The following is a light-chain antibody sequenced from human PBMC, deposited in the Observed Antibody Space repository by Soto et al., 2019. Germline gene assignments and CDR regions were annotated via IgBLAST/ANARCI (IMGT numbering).Light chain of an antibody. J-gene: IGKJ2*01. CDR3: QQYGSSPYT. Sequence: EIVLTQSPGTLSLSSGERATLSCRASQSVSSSYLAWYQQKPGQAPRLLIYGASSRATGIPDRFSGSGSGTDFTLPISRLEPEDFAVYYCQQYGSSPYTFGQGTKLEIK. CDR1: QSVSSSY. CDR2: GAS. V-gene: IGKV3-20*01.